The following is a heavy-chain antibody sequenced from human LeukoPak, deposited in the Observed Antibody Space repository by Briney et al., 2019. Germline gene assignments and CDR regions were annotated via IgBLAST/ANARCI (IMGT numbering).Heavy chain of an antibody. J-gene: IGHJ4*02. Sequence: AGGSLRLPCAASGFTFSSYWMHWVRHAPRKGLVWVSRINSDGSSTSYADSVKVRFTISRDNAKNTLYLQMNSLRAEDTAVYYCASGYSYGYFGYWGQGTLVTVSS. CDR3: ASGYSYGYFGY. V-gene: IGHV3-74*01. D-gene: IGHD5-18*01. CDR1: GFTFSSYW. CDR2: INSDGSST.